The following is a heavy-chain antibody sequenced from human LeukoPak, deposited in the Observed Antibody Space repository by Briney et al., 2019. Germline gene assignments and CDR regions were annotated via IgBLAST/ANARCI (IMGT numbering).Heavy chain of an antibody. CDR2: TRNEANIYTT. CDR1: GFIFSDHY. V-gene: IGHV3-72*01. CDR3: ASPVGATTVRAFDI. J-gene: IGHJ3*02. D-gene: IGHD1-26*01. Sequence: GGSLRLSCAASGFIFSDHYMDWVRQAPGKGLEWFGRTRNEANIYTTKYAASVKGRFTISRDDSKNSLYLQMNSLKTEDTAVYYCASPVGATTVRAFDIWGQGTMVTVSS.